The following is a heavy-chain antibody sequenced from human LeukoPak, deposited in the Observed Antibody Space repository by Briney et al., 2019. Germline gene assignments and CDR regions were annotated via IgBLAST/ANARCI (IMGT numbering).Heavy chain of an antibody. CDR3: AGSYLGIAQDY. CDR2: IYTSGST. J-gene: IGHJ4*02. CDR1: GGSISSYY. V-gene: IGHV4-4*07. D-gene: IGHD3-10*01. Sequence: TSETLSLTCTVSGGSISSYYWSWIRQPAGKGLEWIGRIYTSGSTNYNSSLKSRVTMSVDTSKNRFSLKLSSVTAADTAVYYCAGSYLGIAQDYWGQGTLVTASS.